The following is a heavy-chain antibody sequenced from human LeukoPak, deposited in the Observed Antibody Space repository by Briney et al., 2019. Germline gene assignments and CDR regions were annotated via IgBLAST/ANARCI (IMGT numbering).Heavy chain of an antibody. J-gene: IGHJ2*01. CDR3: ARSFLGDWYFDL. D-gene: IGHD1-26*01. CDR1: GGSISSYY. CDR2: IYYSGST. Sequence: SQTLSLTCTVSGGSISSYYWSWIRQPPGMGLEWIGYIYYSGSTNYNPSLKNRVTTSVDTSKDQFSLRLTSVTAADTAMYYCARSFLGDWYFDLWGRGTLVTVSS. V-gene: IGHV4-59*01.